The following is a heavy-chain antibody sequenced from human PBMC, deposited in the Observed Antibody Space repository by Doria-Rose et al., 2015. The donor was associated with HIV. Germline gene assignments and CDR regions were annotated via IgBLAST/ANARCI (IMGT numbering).Heavy chain of an antibody. CDR1: GVSLSSPGMG. D-gene: IGHD6-13*01. CDR2: IFSDDVR. V-gene: IGHV2-26*01. Sequence: QITLKESGPVLVKPTETLTLTCTVSGVSLSSPGMGVSWIRQPPGKALEWLANIFSDDVRSYKTSLKSRLTISRRTSKSQVVLTMTDMDPVDTATYYCARIKSSRWYHKYYFDFWGQGTLVIVSA. CDR3: ARIKSSRWYHKYYFDF. J-gene: IGHJ4*02.